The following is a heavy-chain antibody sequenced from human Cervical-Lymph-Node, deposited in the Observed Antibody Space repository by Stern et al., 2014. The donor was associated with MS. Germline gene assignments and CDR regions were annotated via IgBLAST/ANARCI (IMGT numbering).Heavy chain of an antibody. CDR3: AIYSSSST. J-gene: IGHJ5*02. CDR1: GGTFSNYA. V-gene: IGHV1-69*01. CDR2: IIPSFGTT. D-gene: IGHD6-13*01. Sequence: VQLVHSGAELKQPGSSVKVSCKASGGTFSNYAISWVRQAPGQGLEWMGGIIPSFGTTNDAQKFQGRVTITADESTSTAYMELSSLRSEDTAVYYCAIYSSSSTWGQGTLVTVSS.